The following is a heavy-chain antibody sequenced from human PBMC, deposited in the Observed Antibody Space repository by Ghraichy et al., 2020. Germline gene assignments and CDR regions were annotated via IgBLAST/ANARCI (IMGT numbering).Heavy chain of an antibody. CDR1: GGSITSGGYS. V-gene: IGHV4-30-2*01. D-gene: IGHD3-22*01. J-gene: IGHJ5*02. Sequence: LSLTCTVSGGSITSGGYSWSWIRQPPGKGLEWIGNIYHSGSTYYNPSLKSRVTISVDRSKNQFSLKLSSVTAADTAVYYCARDYYDSSGPTARWFDPWGQGALVTVSS. CDR3: ARDYYDSSGPTARWFDP. CDR2: IYHSGST.